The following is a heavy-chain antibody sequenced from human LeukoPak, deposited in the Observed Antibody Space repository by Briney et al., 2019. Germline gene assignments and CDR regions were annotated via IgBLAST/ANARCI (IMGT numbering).Heavy chain of an antibody. J-gene: IGHJ3*02. V-gene: IGHV4-39*01. CDR1: GGSISSSSYY. Sequence: SETLSLTCTVSGGSISSSSYYWGWIRQPPGKGLEWIGSIYYSGSTYYNPSLKSRVTISVDTSKNQFSLKLSSVTAADTAVYYCARGAGSTISNGAFDIWGQGTMVTVSS. D-gene: IGHD2-15*01. CDR2: IYYSGST. CDR3: ARGAGSTISNGAFDI.